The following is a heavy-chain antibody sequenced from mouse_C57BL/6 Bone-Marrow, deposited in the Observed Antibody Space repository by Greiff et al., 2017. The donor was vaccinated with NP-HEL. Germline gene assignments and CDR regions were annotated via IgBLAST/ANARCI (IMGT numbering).Heavy chain of an antibody. Sequence: EVKLVASGGGLVKPGGSLKLSCAASGFTFSDYGMHWVRQAPEKGLEWVAYISSGSSTIYYADTVKGRFTISRDNAKNTLFLQMTSLRSEDTAMYYCARVYYGSSYDWYFDVWGTGTTVTVSS. CDR2: ISSGSSTI. CDR1: GFTFSDYG. V-gene: IGHV5-17*01. CDR3: ARVYYGSSYDWYFDV. J-gene: IGHJ1*03. D-gene: IGHD1-1*01.